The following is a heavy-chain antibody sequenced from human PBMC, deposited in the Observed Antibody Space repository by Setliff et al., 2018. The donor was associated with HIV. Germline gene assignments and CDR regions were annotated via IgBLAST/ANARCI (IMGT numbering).Heavy chain of an antibody. CDR1: GLTFSSYA. V-gene: IGHV3-30-3*01. J-gene: IGHJ3*02. D-gene: IGHD2-15*01. Sequence: PGGSLRLSCAASGLTFSSYAMYWVRQAPGKGLEWVAAISYDGTNQYYADSVKGRFTISRDNSENTLYLQMNSLRAEDTALYYCSLGYCSGGSCYSDPEVAFDIWGQGTMVTVSS. CDR2: ISYDGTNQ. CDR3: SLGYCSGGSCYSDPEVAFDI.